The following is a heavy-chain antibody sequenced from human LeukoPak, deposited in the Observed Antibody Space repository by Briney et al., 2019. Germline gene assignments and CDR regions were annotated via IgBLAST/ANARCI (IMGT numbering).Heavy chain of an antibody. V-gene: IGHV4-61*02. D-gene: IGHD2-2*01. CDR2: IYTSGST. CDR3: ARAFVYCSSTSCYERWFDP. Sequence: PSQTLSLTCTVSGGSISSGSYYWSRIRQPAGKGLEWIGRIYTSGSTNYNPSLKSRVTISVDTSKNQFSLKLSSVTAADTAVYYCARAFVYCSSTSCYERWFDPWGQGTLVTVSS. CDR1: GGSISSGSYY. J-gene: IGHJ5*02.